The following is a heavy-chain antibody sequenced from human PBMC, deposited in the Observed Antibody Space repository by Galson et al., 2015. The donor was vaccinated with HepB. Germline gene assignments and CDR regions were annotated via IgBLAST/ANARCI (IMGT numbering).Heavy chain of an antibody. CDR2: MSYDGSNK. J-gene: IGHJ5*02. CDR1: GFTFSGYA. V-gene: IGHV3-30*18. D-gene: IGHD3-3*01. Sequence: LRLSCAASGFTFSGYAMHWVRQAPGNGLEGVALMSYDGSNKYYADSVRGRFTISRVISKNTLYLQMNSLRAEATAVYYCAKFSRPWSGSAHDFDHWGQATLVAVSS. CDR3: AKFSRPWSGSAHDFDH.